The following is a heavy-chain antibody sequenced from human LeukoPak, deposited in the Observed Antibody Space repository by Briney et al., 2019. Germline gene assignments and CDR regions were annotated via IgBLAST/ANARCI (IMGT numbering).Heavy chain of an antibody. CDR3: AKGNRIAVAGTYYYYYGMDV. J-gene: IGHJ6*02. V-gene: IGHV3-23*01. D-gene: IGHD6-19*01. Sequence: GGSLRLSCAASGFTFSSYGMSWVRQAPGKGLEWVSAIGGRDGSTYYADSVKGRFTISRDNSKNTLYVQMNSLRAEDTAVYYCAKGNRIAVAGTYYYYYGMDVWGQGTTVTVSS. CDR1: GFTFSSYG. CDR2: IGGRDGST.